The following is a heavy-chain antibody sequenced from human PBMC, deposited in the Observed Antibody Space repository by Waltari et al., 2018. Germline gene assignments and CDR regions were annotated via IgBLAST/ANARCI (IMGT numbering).Heavy chain of an antibody. V-gene: IGHV4-31*02. CDR2: ISHSGDT. D-gene: IGHD3-3*02. CDR3: AGRGAKMFSI. J-gene: IGHJ4*02. CDR1: GFSLSSGSYY. Sequence: QVQLQESGPGLVQPSQTLSLTCSVSGFSLSSGSYYWSWIRQHPGKGLEWIGYISHSGDTAYSPSLRSRLTLSVDTSKNQFSLKLNSVTAADTGVYFCAGRGAKMFSIWGRGTLVTVSS.